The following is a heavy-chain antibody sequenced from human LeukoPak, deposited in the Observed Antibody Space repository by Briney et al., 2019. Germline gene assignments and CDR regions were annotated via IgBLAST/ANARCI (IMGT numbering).Heavy chain of an antibody. Sequence: PGGSLRLSCGASGFTFSDYYMSWIRQAPGKGLEWVSYISTSGSTIYYADSVKGRFTTSRDNAKRSLFLQMNSLRAEDAAVYYCAREDRYYDILTGYYFEGFDYWGQGTLVTVSS. J-gene: IGHJ4*02. CDR3: AREDRYYDILTGYYFEGFDY. CDR1: GFTFSDYY. V-gene: IGHV3-11*04. D-gene: IGHD3-9*01. CDR2: ISTSGSTI.